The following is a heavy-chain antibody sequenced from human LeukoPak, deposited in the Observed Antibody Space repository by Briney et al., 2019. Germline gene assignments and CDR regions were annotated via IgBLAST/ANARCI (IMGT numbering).Heavy chain of an antibody. CDR2: IDHSGST. CDR1: GGSFSGYY. D-gene: IGHD6-19*01. J-gene: IGHJ4*02. CDR3: ARARAVAGTMDY. Sequence: SETLSLTCAVYGGSFSGYYWSWIRQPPGKGLEWIGEIDHSGSTNYNPSLKSRVTISVDTSKNQFSLKLSSVTAADTAVYYCARARAVAGTMDYRGQGTLVTVSS. V-gene: IGHV4-34*01.